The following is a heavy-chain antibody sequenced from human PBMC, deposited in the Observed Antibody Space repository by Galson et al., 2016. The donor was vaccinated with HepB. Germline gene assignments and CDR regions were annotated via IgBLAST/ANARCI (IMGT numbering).Heavy chain of an antibody. D-gene: IGHD2-15*01. CDR3: AREGKGGFDI. J-gene: IGHJ3*02. Sequence: SLRLSCAASGFTFSNYWMSWVRQAPGEGLEWLVNIKQDGTQKDYVDSVKGRFTLSRDNAKNSLYLQMNSLRVEDTAVYYCAREGKGGFDIWGQGTMVTVSS. CDR2: IKQDGTQK. CDR1: GFTFSNYW. V-gene: IGHV3-7*01.